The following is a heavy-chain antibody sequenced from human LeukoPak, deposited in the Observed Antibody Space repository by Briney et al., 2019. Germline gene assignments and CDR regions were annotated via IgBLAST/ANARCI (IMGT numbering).Heavy chain of an antibody. CDR2: IKQDGGEK. V-gene: IGHV3-7*01. Sequence: PGGSLRLSCAASGFTFSSYWMSWVRQAPGKGLEWVANIKQDGGEKYYVDSVKGRFTISRDNAKNSLFLHMNSLRAEDTAVYYCAVYGSGLFPWGKGTTVTISP. CDR3: AVYGSGLFP. J-gene: IGHJ6*04. CDR1: GFTFSSYW. D-gene: IGHD3-10*01.